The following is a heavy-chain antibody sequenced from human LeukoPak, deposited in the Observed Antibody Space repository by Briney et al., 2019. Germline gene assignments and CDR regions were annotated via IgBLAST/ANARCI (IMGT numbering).Heavy chain of an antibody. V-gene: IGHV3-74*03. CDR1: EFTFTSHW. CDR2: INSDGSAR. D-gene: IGHD1-14*01. J-gene: IGHJ6*01. CDR3: ERGRYYDMDV. Sequence: PGGSLRLSCAASEFTFTSHWMHWVRQAPGQGLVWVSRINSDGSARTHADFVKGRFTISRDIAKNSLYLQMNSLRAEDTAVYYCERGRYYDMDVWGQGTTVTVSS.